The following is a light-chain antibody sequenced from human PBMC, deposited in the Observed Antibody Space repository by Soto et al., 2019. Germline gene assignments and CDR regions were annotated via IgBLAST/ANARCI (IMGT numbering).Light chain of an antibody. J-gene: IGKJ1*01. CDR3: QQYGSSGT. CDR2: GAS. CDR1: QSVSSS. V-gene: IGKV3-20*01. Sequence: EIVLTQSPDLLSVSPGERATLSCRASQSVSSSLAWYQHKPGQAPRLLIYGASNRATGIPDRFSGSGSGTDFTLTISRLEPEDFAVYYCQQYGSSGTFGQGT.